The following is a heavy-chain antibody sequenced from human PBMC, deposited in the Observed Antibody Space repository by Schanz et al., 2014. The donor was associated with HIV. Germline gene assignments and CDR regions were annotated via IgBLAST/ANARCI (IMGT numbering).Heavy chain of an antibody. D-gene: IGHD6-13*01. CDR3: ARRIIAEPSSWSKRGWFDP. CDR1: GDTFTGDF. CDR2: INPNSGGT. Sequence: QVQLVQSGAEVKKPGASVKVSCKASGDTFTGDFMHWVRQAPGQGLEWMGWINPNSGGTNYAQKFQGRVTMTRDTSISTAYMEMRRLRSDDTAVYYCARRIIAEPSSWSKRGWFDPWGQGTLVTVSS. J-gene: IGHJ5*02. V-gene: IGHV1-2*02.